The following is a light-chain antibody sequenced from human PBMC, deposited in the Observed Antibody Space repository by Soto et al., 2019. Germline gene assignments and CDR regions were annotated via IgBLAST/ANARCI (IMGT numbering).Light chain of an antibody. CDR2: DVN. Sequence: QSALTQPASVSGSPGQSITISCTGTSSDVGGYNFVSWYQQHPGKVPKLMIFDVNRRPSGVSDRFSGSKSGNTASLTISGRQDEDEGDYYCCSYTSSSTHVFGSGTKVTVL. CDR3: CSYTSSSTHV. V-gene: IGLV2-14*03. J-gene: IGLJ1*01. CDR1: SSDVGGYNF.